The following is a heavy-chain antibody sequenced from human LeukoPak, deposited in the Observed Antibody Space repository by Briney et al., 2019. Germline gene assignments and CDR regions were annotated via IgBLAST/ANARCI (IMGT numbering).Heavy chain of an antibody. CDR3: ARAESYQYYFDY. CDR1: GGSISSYY. D-gene: IGHD2-2*01. V-gene: IGHV4-59*01. Sequence: SETLSLTCTVSGGSISSYYWSWIRQPPGKGLEWIGYIYYSGSTNYNPSLKSRVTISVDTSKNQFSLKLSSVTAADTAVYYCARAESYQYYFDYWGQGTLVTVPS. J-gene: IGHJ4*02. CDR2: IYYSGST.